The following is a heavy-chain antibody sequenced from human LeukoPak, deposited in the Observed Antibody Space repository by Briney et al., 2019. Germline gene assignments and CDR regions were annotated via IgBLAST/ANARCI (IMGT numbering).Heavy chain of an antibody. D-gene: IGHD3-10*01. Sequence: ASVKVSCKASGGTFSSYAISWVRQAPGQGLEWMGGIIPIFGTANYAQKFQGRVTITTDESTSTAYMELSSLRAEDTAMYYCVRDGQELMVRGALDDYWGQGTLVTVSS. CDR2: IIPIFGTA. J-gene: IGHJ4*02. CDR3: VRDGQELMVRGALDDY. V-gene: IGHV1-69*05. CDR1: GGTFSSYA.